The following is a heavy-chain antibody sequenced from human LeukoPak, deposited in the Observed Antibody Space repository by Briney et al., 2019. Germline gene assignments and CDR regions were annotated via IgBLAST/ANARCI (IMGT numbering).Heavy chain of an antibody. J-gene: IGHJ3*02. CDR2: IYSGDHT. CDR3: ARDARLDAFDI. CDR1: GFTVNSNY. Sequence: GGSLRLSCAASGFTVNSNYMSWVRQAPGKGLECISAIYSGDHTYYADSVKGRFTMSRDNSKNTVYLDMNSLRAEDTAVYFCARDARLDAFDIWGQGTMVTVSS. V-gene: IGHV3-66*01.